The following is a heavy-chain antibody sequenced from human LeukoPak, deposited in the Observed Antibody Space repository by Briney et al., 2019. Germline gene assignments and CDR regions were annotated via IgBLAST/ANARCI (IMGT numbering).Heavy chain of an antibody. CDR2: MNPNSGHT. V-gene: IGHV1-8*01. Sequence: ASVKVSCKASGYTFTNYDIIWVRQATGQGLEWMGWMNPNSGHTGYGQKFQGRVAMSRDTSISTVYMELSNLGSEDTAVYYCARGAWFGESRTPHWGEGTLVTVPS. CDR3: ARGAWFGESRTPH. J-gene: IGHJ4*02. CDR1: GYTFTNYD. D-gene: IGHD3-10*01.